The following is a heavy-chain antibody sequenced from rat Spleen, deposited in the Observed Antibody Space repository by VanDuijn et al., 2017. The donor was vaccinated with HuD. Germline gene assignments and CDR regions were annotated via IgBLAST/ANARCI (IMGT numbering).Heavy chain of an antibody. Sequence: EVQLVESGGDLVQPGRSLKLSCAASGFTFSDYDMAWVRQAPTKGLEWVASISPRGGSTYYRDSVKGRFTVSRDNAKSTLYLQMDSLRSEDTATYYCARHYYDGSYYVLRYFDFWGPGTMVTVSS. V-gene: IGHV5-25*01. D-gene: IGHD1-12*02. CDR1: GFTFSDYD. CDR3: ARHYYDGSYYVLRYFDF. CDR2: ISPRGGST. J-gene: IGHJ1*01.